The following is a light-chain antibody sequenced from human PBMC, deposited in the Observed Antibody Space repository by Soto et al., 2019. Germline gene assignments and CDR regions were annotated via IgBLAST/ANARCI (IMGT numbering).Light chain of an antibody. Sequence: DIQMTQSPSSLSASVGDRVTITCRASQSIGTYLNWYLQKPGKAPQLLIHAASSLQTGVPSRFSCSGSGTELTLTISSLQPEDFASFYCQQSFSTPPTFGQGTKLAIK. J-gene: IGKJ2*01. CDR3: QQSFSTPPT. V-gene: IGKV1-39*01. CDR2: AAS. CDR1: QSIGTY.